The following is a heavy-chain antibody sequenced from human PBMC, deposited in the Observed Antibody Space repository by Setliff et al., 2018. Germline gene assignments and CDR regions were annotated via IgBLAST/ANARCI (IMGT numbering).Heavy chain of an antibody. D-gene: IGHD6-19*01. V-gene: IGHV4-34*01. CDR3: ARASSGWYSAYYYYMEV. CDR1: GGTFSHYY. CDR2: INRRGST. Sequence: PSETLSLTCAAYGGTFSHYYWTWIRQSPGKGLEWIGHINRRGSTNFSPSLKSRVTISLDTSKNQLSLNLTSVTAADTAVYYCARASSGWYSAYYYYMEVWGKGTTVNVSS. J-gene: IGHJ6*03.